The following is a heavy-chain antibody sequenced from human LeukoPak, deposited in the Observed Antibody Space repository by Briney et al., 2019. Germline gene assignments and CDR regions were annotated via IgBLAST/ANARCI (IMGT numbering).Heavy chain of an antibody. CDR2: ISGSGGST. D-gene: IGHD1-26*01. CDR1: GFTFSSYA. CDR3: ARSLSGSRGRAFDP. J-gene: IGHJ5*02. V-gene: IGHV3-23*01. Sequence: GGSLRLSCAASGFTFSSYAMSWVRQAPGKGLEWVSAISGSGGSTYYADSVKGRFTISRDNSKNTLYLQMNSLRAEDTAVYYCARSLSGSRGRAFDPWGQGTLVTVSS.